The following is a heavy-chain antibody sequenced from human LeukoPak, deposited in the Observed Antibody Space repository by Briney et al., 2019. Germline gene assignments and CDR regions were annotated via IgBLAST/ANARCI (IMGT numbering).Heavy chain of an antibody. V-gene: IGHV4-34*01. CDR2: INHSGST. CDR1: GGSFSGYY. Sequence: TSETLSLTCAVYGGSFSGYYWSWIRQPPGKGLEWIGEINHSGSTNYNPSLKSRVTISVDTSKNQFSLKLSSVTAADTAVYYRARVKVRGYYYDSSGYYSFDFWGQGTLVTVSS. J-gene: IGHJ4*02. D-gene: IGHD3-22*01. CDR3: ARVKVRGYYYDSSGYYSFDF.